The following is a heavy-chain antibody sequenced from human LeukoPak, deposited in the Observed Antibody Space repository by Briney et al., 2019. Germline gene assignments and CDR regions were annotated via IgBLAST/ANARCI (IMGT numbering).Heavy chain of an antibody. CDR1: GYTFTGYY. J-gene: IGHJ4*02. V-gene: IGHV1-2*02. Sequence: ASVKVSCKGSGYTFTGYYMHWVRQAPGQGLEWMGWINPNSGGTNYAQKFQGRVTMTRDTSISTAYMELSRLRSDDTAVYYCARARYCSGGSCYTYFDYWGQGTLVTVSS. D-gene: IGHD2-15*01. CDR2: INPNSGGT. CDR3: ARARYCSGGSCYTYFDY.